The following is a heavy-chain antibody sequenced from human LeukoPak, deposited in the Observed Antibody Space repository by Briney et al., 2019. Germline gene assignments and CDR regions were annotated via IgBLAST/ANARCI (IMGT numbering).Heavy chain of an antibody. D-gene: IGHD3-10*01. CDR3: ARDMRKARFDDAFDI. Sequence: GGSLRLSCAASGFTFSSYWMSWVRQAPGKGLEWVANIKQDGSEKYYVDSVKGRFTISRDTSKNTLHLQMNSLRAEDTAVYYCARDMRKARFDDAFDIWGQGTMVTVSS. CDR2: IKQDGSEK. J-gene: IGHJ3*02. V-gene: IGHV3-7*01. CDR1: GFTFSSYW.